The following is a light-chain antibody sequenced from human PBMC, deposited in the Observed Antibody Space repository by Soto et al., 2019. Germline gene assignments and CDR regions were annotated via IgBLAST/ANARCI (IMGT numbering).Light chain of an antibody. CDR3: QQYGSSIT. Sequence: EIVLTQSPGTLSLSPGERATLTCRASHSVKSSYLAWYQHKPGQAPRLLIYGTSSRATGIPDRFSGSGSGTDFTLTISRLEPEDFAVYYCQQYGSSITFGQGTDWRI. CDR1: HSVKSSY. J-gene: IGKJ5*01. V-gene: IGKV3-20*01. CDR2: GTS.